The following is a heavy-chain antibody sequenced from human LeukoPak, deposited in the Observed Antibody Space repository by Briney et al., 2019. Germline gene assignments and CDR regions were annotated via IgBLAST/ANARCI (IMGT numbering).Heavy chain of an antibody. Sequence: GGSLKLSCAASGFTFSSYGMHWVRQAPGKGLEWVAFIRYDGSNKYYADSVKGRFTISRDNSKNTLYMQMNSLRAEDTAVYYCAKELDSGWYLNFDYWGQGTLVTVSS. CDR2: IRYDGSNK. CDR1: GFTFSSYG. CDR3: AKELDSGWYLNFDY. V-gene: IGHV3-30*02. J-gene: IGHJ4*02. D-gene: IGHD6-19*01.